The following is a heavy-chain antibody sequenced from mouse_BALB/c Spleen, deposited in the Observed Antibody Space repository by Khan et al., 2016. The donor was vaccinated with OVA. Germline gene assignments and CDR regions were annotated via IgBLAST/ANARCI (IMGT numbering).Heavy chain of an antibody. CDR2: ISSGGDYI. CDR3: ARHNYGPFAY. V-gene: IGHV5-9-3*01. Sequence: EVELVESGGDLVKPGGSLKLSCSASGFTFSTYAMSWVRQTPEKRLEWVATISSGGDYIYYPDSVKGRFPISSDNAKNTLYLQMSSLRSEDTAMYYCARHNYGPFAYWGQGTLVTVSA. CDR1: GFTFSTYA. D-gene: IGHD1-1*01. J-gene: IGHJ3*01.